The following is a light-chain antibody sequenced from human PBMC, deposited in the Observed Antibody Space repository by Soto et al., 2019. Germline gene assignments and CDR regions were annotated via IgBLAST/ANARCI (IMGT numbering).Light chain of an antibody. CDR2: QTS. Sequence: EIVLTQSPATLSLSPGERATLSCRAGQCVSSYLAWYQQKPGQAPRHLIDQTSNRATGISARFSCSGSGTDCTLTTSSLEPEDFAVYYCQQRSNWPPTVGQGTKLEIK. CDR1: QCVSSY. CDR3: QQRSNWPPT. V-gene: IGKV3-11*01. J-gene: IGKJ2*01.